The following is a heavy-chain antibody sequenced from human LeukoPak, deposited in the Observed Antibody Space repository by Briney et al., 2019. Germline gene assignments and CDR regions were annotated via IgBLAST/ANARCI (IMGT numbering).Heavy chain of an antibody. CDR2: IYPGDSGT. D-gene: IGHD4-17*01. V-gene: IGHV5-51*01. CDR3: ARSPSTLTTLGDYYFGMDV. CDR1: GYNFTSYW. J-gene: IGHJ6*02. Sequence: GESLKISCKGSGYNFTSYWIGWVRQMPGNGLQWMGIIYPGDSGTRYSPSFQGQVTISVDKSISTAYLQWSSLEASDTAIYYCARSPSTLTTLGDYYFGMDVWGQGTTVTVSS.